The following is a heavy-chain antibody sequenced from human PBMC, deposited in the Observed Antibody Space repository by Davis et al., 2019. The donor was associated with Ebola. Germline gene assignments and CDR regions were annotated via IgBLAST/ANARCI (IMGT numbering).Heavy chain of an antibody. J-gene: IGHJ6*02. CDR3: ARAWGSYRTYYYYYYGMDV. Sequence: SETLSLTCAVYGGSFSGYYWSWIRQPPGKGLEWIGEINHSGNTKYNPSLKSRVSISVDTSKNQFSLKLSSVTAADTAVYYCARAWGSYRTYYYYYYGMDVWGQGTTVTVSS. CDR1: GGSFSGYY. D-gene: IGHD3-16*02. CDR2: INHSGNT. V-gene: IGHV4-34*01.